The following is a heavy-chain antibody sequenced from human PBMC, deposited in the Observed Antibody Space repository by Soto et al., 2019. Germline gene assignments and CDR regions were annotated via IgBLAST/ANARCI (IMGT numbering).Heavy chain of an antibody. J-gene: IGHJ4*02. Sequence: QVQLVQSGAEVKQPGASVKVSCKASGYTFTGFHIHWVRQAPGQGLEWMGWINPNGGGRNYAQKFQGGVXXTXDXXISTAYRELSRLKSDDTAVYYCARGSVGPTTDFDYWGQGTLVTVSS. D-gene: IGHD1-26*01. V-gene: IGHV1-2*02. CDR1: GYTFTGFH. CDR3: ARGSVGPTTDFDY. CDR2: INPNGGGR.